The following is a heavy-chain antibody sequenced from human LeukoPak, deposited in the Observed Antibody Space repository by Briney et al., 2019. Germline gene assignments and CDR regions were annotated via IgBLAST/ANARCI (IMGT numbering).Heavy chain of an antibody. J-gene: IGHJ4*02. D-gene: IGHD5-18*01. CDR2: IWYDGSNK. Sequence: GGSLRLSCAASGFTFSSYGMHWVRQAPGKGLEWVAVIWYDGSNKYYADSVKGRFTISRDNSKNTLYLQMNSLRAEDTAVYYCARDMGEIQLWLVYWGQGTLVTVSS. CDR1: GFTFSSYG. CDR3: ARDMGEIQLWLVY. V-gene: IGHV3-33*01.